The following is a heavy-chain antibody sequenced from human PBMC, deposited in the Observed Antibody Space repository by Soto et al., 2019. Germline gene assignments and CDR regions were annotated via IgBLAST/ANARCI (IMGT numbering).Heavy chain of an antibody. V-gene: IGHV3-23*01. CDR2: ISGSGGST. CDR1: GYTFTSYY. Sequence: SCKASGYTFTSYYMHWVRQAPGKGLEWVSAISGSGGSTYYADSVKGRFTISRDNSKNTLYLQMNSLRAEDTAVYYCAKDRLTTPTPDYWGQGTLVTVSS. D-gene: IGHD4-17*01. CDR3: AKDRLTTPTPDY. J-gene: IGHJ4*02.